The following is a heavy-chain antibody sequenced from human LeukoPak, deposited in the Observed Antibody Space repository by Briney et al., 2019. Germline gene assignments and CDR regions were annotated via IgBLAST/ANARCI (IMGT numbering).Heavy chain of an antibody. Sequence: GGSLRLSCAASGFTFSSYAMSWVRQAPGKGLEWVSAISGSGGSTYYADSVKGRFTISRDNSKNTLYLQMNSLRAEDTAVYYCAKARTNYDYYYGMDVWGKGTTVTVSS. V-gene: IGHV3-23*01. J-gene: IGHJ6*04. CDR3: AKARTNYDYYYGMDV. CDR2: ISGSGGST. CDR1: GFTFSSYA.